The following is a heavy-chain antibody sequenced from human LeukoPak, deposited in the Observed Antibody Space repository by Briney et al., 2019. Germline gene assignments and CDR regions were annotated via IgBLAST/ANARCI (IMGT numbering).Heavy chain of an antibody. V-gene: IGHV1-69*04. CDR3: ASDASLANYYGSGSLDY. CDR2: TIPILGIA. CDR1: GGTFSSYA. J-gene: IGHJ4*02. Sequence: ASVKVSCKASGGTFSSYAISWVRQAPGQGLEWMGRTIPILGIANYAQKFQGRVTITADKSTSTAYMELSSLRSEDTAVYYCASDASLANYYGSGSLDYWGQGTLVTVSS. D-gene: IGHD3-10*01.